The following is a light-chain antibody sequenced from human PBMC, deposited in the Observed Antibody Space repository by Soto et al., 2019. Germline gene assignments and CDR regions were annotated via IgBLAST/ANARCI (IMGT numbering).Light chain of an antibody. V-gene: IGKV1-12*02. CDR1: QDINTW. J-gene: IGKJ3*01. Sequence: DIQMTQSPSSVSASIGDGVTITCRASQDINTWLAWYQQKPGKAPKLLIYGASSLQSGVPSRFSGSGSGTDFTLTISNLQPEDFATYYCQQANSFPFAFGPGTKVDIK. CDR2: GAS. CDR3: QQANSFPFA.